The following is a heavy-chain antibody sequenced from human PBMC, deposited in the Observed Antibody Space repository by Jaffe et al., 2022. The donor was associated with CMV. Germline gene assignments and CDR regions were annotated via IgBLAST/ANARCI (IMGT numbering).Heavy chain of an antibody. D-gene: IGHD2-15*01. J-gene: IGHJ5*02. CDR1: GGSISSSNW. Sequence: QVQLQESGPGLVKPSGTLSLTCAVSGGSISSSNWWSWVRQPPGKGLEWIGEIYHSGSTNYNPSLKSRVTISVDKSKNQFSLKLSSVTAADTAVYYCARGPDIVVVVAPTGPTQIHNWFDPWGQGTLVTVSS. CDR3: ARGPDIVVVVAPTGPTQIHNWFDP. CDR2: IYHSGST. V-gene: IGHV4-4*02.